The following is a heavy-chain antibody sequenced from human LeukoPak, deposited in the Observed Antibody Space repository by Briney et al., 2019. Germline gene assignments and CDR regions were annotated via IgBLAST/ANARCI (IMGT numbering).Heavy chain of an antibody. CDR1: GFSFDDYA. J-gene: IGHJ2*01. Sequence: GGSLRLSCAASGFSFDDYAMQWVRQAPGKGLEWVSLISGDGGTTYYTDSMKGRFTISRDNSKNSLDLQMNSLRTEDTALYYCAKDWRYFGDDFDLWGRGTLVTVSS. V-gene: IGHV3-43*02. CDR2: ISGDGGTT. D-gene: IGHD4-17*01. CDR3: AKDWRYFGDDFDL.